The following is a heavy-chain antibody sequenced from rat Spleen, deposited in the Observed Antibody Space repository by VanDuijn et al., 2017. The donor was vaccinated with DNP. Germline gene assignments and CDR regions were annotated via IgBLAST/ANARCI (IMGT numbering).Heavy chain of an antibody. V-gene: IGHV2-77*01. D-gene: IGHD1-3*01. Sequence: QVQMKETGPGLVQTTQTLSVTCTVSGFSLTTYGVHWVRQAPGKGLEWMGIIWGDGSTNYNSALKSRLSISRDTSKSQVFLTMNSLRTDDTAVYYCAVNYGSYGYAMDAWGQGTSVTVSS. CDR2: IWGDGST. J-gene: IGHJ4*01. CDR3: AVNYGSYGYAMDA. CDR1: GFSLTTYG.